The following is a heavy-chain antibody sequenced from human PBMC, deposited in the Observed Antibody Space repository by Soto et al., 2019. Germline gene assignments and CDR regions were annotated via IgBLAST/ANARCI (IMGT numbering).Heavy chain of an antibody. CDR3: ARGNTGMRRKSAGLDF. CDR2: IDPSDSYT. J-gene: IGHJ6*02. Sequence: SRIRQKPGKGLEWMGRIDPSDSYTNYSPSFQGHVTISADKSISTAYLQWSSLKDSDTAMYYFARGNTGMRRKSAGLDFWGQGTTVPVSS. D-gene: IGHD5-18*01. V-gene: IGHV5-10-1*01.